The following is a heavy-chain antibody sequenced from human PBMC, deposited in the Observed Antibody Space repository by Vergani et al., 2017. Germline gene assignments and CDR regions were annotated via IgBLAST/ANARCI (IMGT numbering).Heavy chain of an antibody. D-gene: IGHD2-2*01. CDR2: IYYSGST. J-gene: IGHJ6*03. Sequence: QVQLQESGPGLVKPSETLSLTCTVSGGSISSYHWSWIRQPPGKGLEWIGYIYYSGSTNYNPSLKSRVTISVDTSKNQFSLKLSSVTAADTALYYCARVVVVPAAIHYYYYYYMDVWGKGTTVTVSS. CDR1: GGSISSYH. CDR3: ARVVVVPAAIHYYYYYYMDV. V-gene: IGHV4-59*01.